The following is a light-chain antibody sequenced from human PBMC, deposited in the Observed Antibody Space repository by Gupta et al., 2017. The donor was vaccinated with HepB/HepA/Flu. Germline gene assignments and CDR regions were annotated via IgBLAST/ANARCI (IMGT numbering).Light chain of an antibody. Sequence: EIVMTQSPATLSVSPGERATLSCRASQSLSSNLAWYQQKPGQAPRLLIYGASTRDTGIPARFSGSGSGTEFTLTISSRQSEDFAVYYCQQYNNWPPWTFGQGTKVEMK. CDR3: QQYNNWPPWT. V-gene: IGKV3-15*01. J-gene: IGKJ1*01. CDR1: QSLSSN. CDR2: GAS.